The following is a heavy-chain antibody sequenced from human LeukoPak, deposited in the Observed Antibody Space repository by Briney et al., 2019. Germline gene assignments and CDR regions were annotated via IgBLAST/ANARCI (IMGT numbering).Heavy chain of an antibody. CDR3: ARQRYSDY. V-gene: IGHV3-23*01. J-gene: IGHJ4*02. CDR2: MSGSGDGT. CDR1: GFAFSNFA. D-gene: IGHD1-1*01. Sequence: PGGSLRLSCAASGFAFSNFAMSWVRQAPGKGLEWVSAMSGSGDGTYYADSVKGRFTISRDNAKNSLYLQLNSLRAEDTAVYFCARQRYSDYWGQGTLVTVSS.